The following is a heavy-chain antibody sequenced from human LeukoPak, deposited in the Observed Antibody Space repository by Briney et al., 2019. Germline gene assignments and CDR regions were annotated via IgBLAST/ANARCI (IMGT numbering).Heavy chain of an antibody. CDR1: GFTFSSYD. V-gene: IGHV3-13*04. Sequence: PGGSLRLSCAASGFTFSSYDMHWVRQVPGKGLEWVSAIDTAGDTYYPGSVKGRFTISRENAKNSLYLQMNSLRAGDTAVYYCARDPGSGHYGMDVWGQGTTVTVSS. D-gene: IGHD3-10*01. CDR3: ARDPGSGHYGMDV. J-gene: IGHJ6*02. CDR2: IDTAGDT.